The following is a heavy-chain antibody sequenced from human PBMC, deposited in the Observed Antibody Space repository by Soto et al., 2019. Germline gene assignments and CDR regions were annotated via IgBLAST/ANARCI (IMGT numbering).Heavy chain of an antibody. V-gene: IGHV4-4*02. CDR3: ARASATIAAAAIFDY. D-gene: IGHD6-13*01. Sequence: QVQLQESGPGLVKPSGTLSLTCAVSGGAISSSKWWSWVRQPPGKGLEWIGEIYQSGSTNYNPSLESRVRMSVDKSRNHCSLKLTSVSAADTAVYYCARASATIAAAAIFDYWGQGTLVTVSS. J-gene: IGHJ4*02. CDR1: GGAISSSKW. CDR2: IYQSGST.